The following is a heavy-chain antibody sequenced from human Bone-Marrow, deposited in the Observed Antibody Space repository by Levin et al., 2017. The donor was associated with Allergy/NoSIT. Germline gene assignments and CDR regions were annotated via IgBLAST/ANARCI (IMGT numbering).Heavy chain of an antibody. D-gene: IGHD3-10*01. CDR3: TTDKGGATHSGGYGLDV. J-gene: IGHJ6*02. Sequence: GGSLRLSCAASGFTFTYAWMTWVRQAPGKGLEWVGRIKSKADGESTDYAAPVKGRFTISRDESKNTLFLQMNSLKTEDTAVYYCTTDKGGATHSGGYGLDVWGQGTTVTVSS. CDR2: IKSKADGEST. CDR1: GFTFTYAW. V-gene: IGHV3-15*01.